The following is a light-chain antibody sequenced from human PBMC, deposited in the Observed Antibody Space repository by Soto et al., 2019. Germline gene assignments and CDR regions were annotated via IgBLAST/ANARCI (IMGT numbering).Light chain of an antibody. CDR3: QQYNSWPRT. Sequence: EVALTQSPVTLSLSPGXSPALPCGTSQYVNSNLAWYQQKPGQAPRLLIYGASNRATGIPARFSGSGSGTEFTLTISSLQSEDFAVYFCQQYNSWPRTFGQGTKVDIK. CDR1: QYVNSN. V-gene: IGKV3-15*01. CDR2: GAS. J-gene: IGKJ1*01.